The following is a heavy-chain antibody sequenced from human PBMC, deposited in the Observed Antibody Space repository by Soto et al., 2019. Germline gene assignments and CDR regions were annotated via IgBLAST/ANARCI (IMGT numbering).Heavy chain of an antibody. CDR3: ARAGAVYWFDP. J-gene: IGHJ5*02. D-gene: IGHD6-19*01. V-gene: IGHV4-39*01. CDR1: GGSISSSSYY. Sequence: SETLSLTCTVSGGSISSSSYYWGWIHQPPGKGLEWIGSIYYSGSTYYNPSLKSRVTISVDTSKNQFSLKLSSVTAADTAVYYCARAGAVYWFDPWGQGTLVTVSS. CDR2: IYYSGST.